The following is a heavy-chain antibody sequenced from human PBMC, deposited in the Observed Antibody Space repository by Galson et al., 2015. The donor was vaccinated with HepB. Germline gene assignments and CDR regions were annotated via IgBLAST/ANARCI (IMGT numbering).Heavy chain of an antibody. CDR1: GYTFTAFW. V-gene: IGHV5-10-1*01. Sequence: QSGAEVKKPGESLRISCKGSGYTFTAFWITWVRQIPGKGLEWMGRIDPSDSYTDYSPSFQGHVTISADKSITTAYLQWRSLRASDTAIYYCVSRHYYFASGTGYNVSDYWGQGTLVTVSS. D-gene: IGHD3-10*01. J-gene: IGHJ4*02. CDR2: IDPSDSYT. CDR3: VSRHYYFASGTGYNVSDY.